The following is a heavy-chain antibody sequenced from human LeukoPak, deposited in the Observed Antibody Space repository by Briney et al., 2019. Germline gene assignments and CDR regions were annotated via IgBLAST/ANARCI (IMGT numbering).Heavy chain of an antibody. CDR1: GYTFTGYY. D-gene: IGHD3-10*01. J-gene: IGHJ5*02. CDR3: ARTGSTGDWSDP. V-gene: IGHV1-2*02. Sequence: ALVKVSCRASGYTFTGYYMHWVRQAPGQGLEWMGWINPNSGGTNYAQKFQGRVTMTRDTSISTAYMELSRLRSDDTAVYYCARTGSTGDWSDPWGQGTLVTVSS. CDR2: INPNSGGT.